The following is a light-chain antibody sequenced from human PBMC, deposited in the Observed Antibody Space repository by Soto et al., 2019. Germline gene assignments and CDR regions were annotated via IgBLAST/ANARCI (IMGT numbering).Light chain of an antibody. J-gene: IGLJ1*01. CDR2: SNN. CDR3: AAWDDSLNGRYV. CDR1: SSNIGSNT. V-gene: IGLV1-44*01. Sequence: QSVLTQPPSASGTPGQRVTISCSGSSSNIGSNTVNWYQQLPGTAPKLLIYSNNQRPSGVPDRFSGSKSVTSASLAISGLQSEDEADYYCAAWDDSLNGRYVFGTGTKLTVL.